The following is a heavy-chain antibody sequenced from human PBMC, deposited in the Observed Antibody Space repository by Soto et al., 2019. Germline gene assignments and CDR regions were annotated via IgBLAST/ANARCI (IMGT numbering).Heavy chain of an antibody. J-gene: IGHJ6*02. CDR2: IYYSGST. CDR1: GGSISSGAYY. V-gene: IGHV4-30-4*01. CDR3: AQGKTTGYYYGMDV. Sequence: NPSETLSLTCTVSGGSISSGAYYWSWIRQPPGKGLEWIGYIYYSGSTYYNPSLKSRVTISVDTSKNQFSLKLSSVTAADTAVYYCAQGKTTGYYYGMDVWGQGTTVTVSS. D-gene: IGHD1-1*01.